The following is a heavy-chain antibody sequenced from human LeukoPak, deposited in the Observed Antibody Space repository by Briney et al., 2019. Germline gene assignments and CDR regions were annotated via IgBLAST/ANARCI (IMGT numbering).Heavy chain of an antibody. CDR1: GGSINSYY. V-gene: IGHV4-59*01. CDR3: VRANYFDY. CDR2: IYCSGST. Sequence: SETLSLTCTVSGGSINSYYWSWIRQPPGKGLEWIGDIYCSGSTNYNPSLKSRVTISVDTSKNQFSLKLSSVTAADTALYYCVRANYFDYWGQGTLVTVSS. J-gene: IGHJ4*02.